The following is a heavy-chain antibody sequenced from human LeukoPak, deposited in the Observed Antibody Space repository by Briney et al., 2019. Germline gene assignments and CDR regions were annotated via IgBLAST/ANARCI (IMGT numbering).Heavy chain of an antibody. V-gene: IGHV3-30*04. J-gene: IGHJ6*02. CDR2: ISYDGSNK. CDR1: GFTFSSYA. Sequence: GGSLRLSCAASGFTFSSYAMHWVRQAPGKGLEWVAAISYDGSNKYYADSVKGRFTISRDNSKNTLYLQMNSLRAEDTAVYYCARSQYYYDSSGYYPPDYYYYYGMDVWGQGTTVTVSS. D-gene: IGHD3-22*01. CDR3: ARSQYYYDSSGYYPPDYYYYYGMDV.